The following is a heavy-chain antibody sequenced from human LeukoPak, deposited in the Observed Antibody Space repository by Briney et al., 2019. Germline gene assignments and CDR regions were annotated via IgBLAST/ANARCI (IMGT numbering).Heavy chain of an antibody. V-gene: IGHV4-59*01. Sequence: PSETLSLTCTVSGGSISSYYLSWIRQPPGKGLEWIGHIYYSGSTNYNPSLKSRVTISVDTSKNQFSLKLSSVTAADTAVYYCARVSDDSSGYYHYWGQGTLVTVSS. J-gene: IGHJ4*02. CDR1: GGSISSYY. CDR2: IYYSGST. CDR3: ARVSDDSSGYYHY. D-gene: IGHD3-22*01.